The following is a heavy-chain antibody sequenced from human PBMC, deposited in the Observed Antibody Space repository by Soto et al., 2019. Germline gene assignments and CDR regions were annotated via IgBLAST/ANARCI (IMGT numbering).Heavy chain of an antibody. CDR2: ISGSGIST. J-gene: IGHJ6*03. CDR3: AKLLYYDFWSGYSPKRGYYYMDV. D-gene: IGHD3-3*01. V-gene: IGHV3-23*01. Sequence: PGGSLRLSCAASGFTFSSCAMSWVRQAPGKGLEWVSTISGSGISTYYADSVKGRFTVSRDNSKNTLYLQMNSLRAEDTAVYYCAKLLYYDFWSGYSPKRGYYYMDVWGKGTTVTVPS. CDR1: GFTFSSCA.